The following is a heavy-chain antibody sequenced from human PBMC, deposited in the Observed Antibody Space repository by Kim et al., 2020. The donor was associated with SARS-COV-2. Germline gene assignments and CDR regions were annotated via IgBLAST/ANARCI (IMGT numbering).Heavy chain of an antibody. CDR3: ARDESSISGADY. D-gene: IGHD3-3*01. J-gene: IGHJ4*02. V-gene: IGHV1-18*01. Sequence: NYAQKLQGRVTMTTDTTTSTAYMELRSLRADDTAVYYCARDESSISGADYWGQGTLVTVSS.